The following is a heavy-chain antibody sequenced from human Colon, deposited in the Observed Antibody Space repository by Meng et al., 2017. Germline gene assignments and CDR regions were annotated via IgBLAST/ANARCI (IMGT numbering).Heavy chain of an antibody. CDR2: IYHSGTT. J-gene: IGHJ4*02. V-gene: IGHV4-38-2*02. D-gene: IGHD3-22*01. Sequence: SETLFPTCTVAGYSISSGYYWVWIRQPPGKGLEWIGSIYHSGTTYYNPSLKSRVTISVDTSKNQFSLTLSSVTAADTAVYYCARDEVWRGYYDSSGYSYFDYWGQGTLVTVSS. CDR1: GYSISSGYY. CDR3: ARDEVWRGYYDSSGYSYFDY.